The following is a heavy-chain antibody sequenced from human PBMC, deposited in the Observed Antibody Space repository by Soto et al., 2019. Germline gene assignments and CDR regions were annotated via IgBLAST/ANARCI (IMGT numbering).Heavy chain of an antibody. J-gene: IGHJ4*02. CDR1: GYSFTNYP. Sequence: ASVKVSCKASGYSFTNYPIAWVRRAPGQGLEWMGWISAYSGDTNYAQKFQGRVTMTRDTSTTTAYMELSSLMSEDTAVYYCARPPGYISDWYYFDLWGQGTQVTVSS. CDR3: ARPPGYISDWYYFDL. D-gene: IGHD3-9*01. CDR2: ISAYSGDT. V-gene: IGHV1-18*01.